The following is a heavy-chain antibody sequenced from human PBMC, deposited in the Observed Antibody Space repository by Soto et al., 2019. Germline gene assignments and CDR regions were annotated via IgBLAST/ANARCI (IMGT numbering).Heavy chain of an antibody. CDR2: ISPYNGNT. Sequence: QVQLVQSGPEVKKPGASVKVSCKASGYTFSSYGVSWVRQAPGQGLEWMGWISPYNGNTHYAQKLQGRVTMTTGTSTSTAYMELRSLRSDDTAVYYCARGGLGDCSGGSCPQDWFDPWGQGTLVTVSS. J-gene: IGHJ5*02. CDR1: GYTFSSYG. V-gene: IGHV1-18*01. CDR3: ARGGLGDCSGGSCPQDWFDP. D-gene: IGHD2-15*01.